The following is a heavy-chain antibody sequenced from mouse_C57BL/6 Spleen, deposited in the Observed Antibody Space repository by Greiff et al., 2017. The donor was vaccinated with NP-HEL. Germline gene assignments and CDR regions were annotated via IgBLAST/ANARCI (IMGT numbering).Heavy chain of an antibody. CDR1: GYTFTDYY. CDR2: INPYNGGT. J-gene: IGHJ2*01. CDR3: ARWEIYYDYDY. Sequence: EVQLQQSGPVLVKPGASVKMSCKASGYTFTDYYMNWVKQSHGKSLEWIGVINPYNGGTSYNQKFKGKATLTVDKSSSTAYMELNSLTSEDSAVYCCARWEIYYDYDYWGQGTTLTVSS. D-gene: IGHD2-1*01. V-gene: IGHV1-19*01.